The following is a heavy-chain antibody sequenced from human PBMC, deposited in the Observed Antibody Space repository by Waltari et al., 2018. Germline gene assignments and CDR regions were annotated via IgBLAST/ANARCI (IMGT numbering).Heavy chain of an antibody. CDR2: INPNRGGT. D-gene: IGHD3-22*01. CDR3: ARVQYYYDSSGAFDI. J-gene: IGHJ3*02. CDR1: GYTFTGYY. V-gene: IGHV1-2*02. Sequence: QVQLVQSGAEVKKPGASVKVSCKASGYTFTGYYMHWVRQAPGQGLEWRGWINPNRGGTNYAQKFQGRVTMTRDTSISTAYMELSRLRSDDTAVYYCARVQYYYDSSGAFDIWGQGTMVTVSS.